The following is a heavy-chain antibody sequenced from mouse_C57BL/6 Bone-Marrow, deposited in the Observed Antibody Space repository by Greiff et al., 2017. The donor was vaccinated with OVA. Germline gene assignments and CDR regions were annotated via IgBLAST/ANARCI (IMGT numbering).Heavy chain of an antibody. CDR2: IDPSDSYT. Sequence: QVQLQQPGAELVMPGASVKLSCKASGYTFTSYWMHWVKQRPGQGLEWIGEIDPSDSYTNYNQKFKGKSTLTVDKSSSTAYMQLNSLTSEDSSVYSCARKGTFRRFAYWGQGPPLPVSS. V-gene: IGHV1-69*01. CDR3: ARKGTFRRFAY. D-gene: IGHD3-2*02. CDR1: GYTFTSYW. J-gene: IGHJ2*01.